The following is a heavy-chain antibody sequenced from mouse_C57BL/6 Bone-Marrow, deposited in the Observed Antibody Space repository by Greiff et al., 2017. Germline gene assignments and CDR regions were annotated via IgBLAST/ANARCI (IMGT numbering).Heavy chain of an antibody. Sequence: EVQLQESGAELVRPGASVKLSCTASGFNIKDDYMHWVKQRPEQGLEWIGWIDPENGDTESASKFQGKVTITADTSSNTAYLQLSSQTSEDTAVYYCTLITTVVATDYWVQGTTLTVSS. CDR2: IDPENGDT. J-gene: IGHJ2*01. D-gene: IGHD1-1*01. CDR1: GFNIKDDY. V-gene: IGHV14-4*01. CDR3: TLITTVVATDY.